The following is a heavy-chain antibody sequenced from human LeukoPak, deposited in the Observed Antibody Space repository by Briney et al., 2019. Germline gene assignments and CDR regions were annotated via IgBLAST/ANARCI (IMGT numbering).Heavy chain of an antibody. CDR2: ISGSGGST. J-gene: IGHJ4*02. D-gene: IGHD6-13*01. CDR3: AKGAAAASYYFDY. V-gene: IGHV3-23*01. Sequence: PGGSLRLSCAASGFTFSSYAMSWVRQPPGKGLEGVSAISGSGGSTYYADSVKGRFTISRDNSKNTLYLQMNSLRAEDTAVYYCAKGAAAASYYFDYWGQGTLVTVSS. CDR1: GFTFSSYA.